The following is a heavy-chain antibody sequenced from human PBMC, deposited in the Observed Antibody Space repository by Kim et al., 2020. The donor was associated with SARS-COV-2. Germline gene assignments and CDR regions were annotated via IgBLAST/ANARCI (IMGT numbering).Heavy chain of an antibody. Sequence: SRKGRVTISGDTSKNQFSLKLSSVTAADTAVYYCARGRGIDYDSSGYYPYWGQGTLVTVSS. V-gene: IGHV4-59*09. J-gene: IGHJ4*02. CDR3: ARGRGIDYDSSGYYPY. D-gene: IGHD3-22*01.